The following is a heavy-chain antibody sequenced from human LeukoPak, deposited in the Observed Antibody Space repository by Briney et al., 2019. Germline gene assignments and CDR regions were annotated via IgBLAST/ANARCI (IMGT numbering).Heavy chain of an antibody. CDR1: GGSISSSSYY. D-gene: IGHD3-10*01. J-gene: IGHJ4*02. CDR2: IYYSGST. CDR3: TRGRGVRDGLDY. V-gene: IGHV4-39*07. Sequence: PSETLSLTCTVSGGSISSSSYYWGWIRQPPGKGLEWIGSIYYSGSTYYNPSLKSRVTISVDTSKNQFSLKLSSVTAADTAVYYCTRGRGVRDGLDYWGQGTLVTVSS.